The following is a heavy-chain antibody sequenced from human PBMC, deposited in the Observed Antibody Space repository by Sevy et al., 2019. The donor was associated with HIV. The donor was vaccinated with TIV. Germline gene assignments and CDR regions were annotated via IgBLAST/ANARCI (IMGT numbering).Heavy chain of an antibody. CDR1: GYTFSTYG. CDR3: ARGYCSGGRCYPGGY. J-gene: IGHJ4*02. V-gene: IGHV1-18*01. CDR2: INTFTGDT. Sequence: ASVKVSCEASGYTFSTYGINWVRQAPGQGLEWMGWINTFTGDTNYLQKLQDRVTMTKDTSTSTVYMELRSLRSDDTAVYYRARGYCSGGRCYPGGYWGQGTLVTVSS. D-gene: IGHD2-15*01.